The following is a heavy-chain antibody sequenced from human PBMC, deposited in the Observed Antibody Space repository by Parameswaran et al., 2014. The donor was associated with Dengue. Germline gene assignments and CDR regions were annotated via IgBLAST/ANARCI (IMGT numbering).Heavy chain of an antibody. Sequence: ASETLSLTCTVSGGSISSYYWSWIRQPQGRDWSGLGISITVGTPTTTLLKSRVTISVDTSKNQFSLKLSSVTAADTAVYYCARGIAAALNWFDPGAREPWSPSPQ. J-gene: IGHJ5*02. V-gene: IGHV4-59*01. D-gene: IGHD6-13*01. CDR2: SITVGTP. CDR3: ARGIAAALNWFDP. CDR1: GGSISSYY.